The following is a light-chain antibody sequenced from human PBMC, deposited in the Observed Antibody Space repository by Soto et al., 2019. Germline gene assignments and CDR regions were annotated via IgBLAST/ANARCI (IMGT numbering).Light chain of an antibody. CDR1: ISDVGGYNY. Sequence: QSVLTQPASVSGSPGQSITISCTGTISDVGGYNYVSWYQQHPGKAPKLMIYEVSNRPSGVSNRFSGSKSGNTASLTISGLQAEDEADYYCSSYTSSSTLEVFGTGTQLTVL. J-gene: IGLJ1*01. CDR3: SSYTSSSTLEV. CDR2: EVS. V-gene: IGLV2-14*01.